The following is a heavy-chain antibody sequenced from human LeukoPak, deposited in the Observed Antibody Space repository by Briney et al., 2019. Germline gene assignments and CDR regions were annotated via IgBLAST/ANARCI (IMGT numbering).Heavy chain of an antibody. Sequence: PSETLSLTCTVSGGSISSGGYYWSWIRQPPGKSLEWIGYIYHSGSTYYNPSLKSRVTISVDRSKNQFSLKLSSVTAADTAVYYCARVGYGGNPSAIDYWGQGTLVTVSS. J-gene: IGHJ4*02. CDR1: GGSISSGGYY. CDR2: IYHSGST. V-gene: IGHV4-30-2*01. D-gene: IGHD4-23*01. CDR3: ARVGYGGNPSAIDY.